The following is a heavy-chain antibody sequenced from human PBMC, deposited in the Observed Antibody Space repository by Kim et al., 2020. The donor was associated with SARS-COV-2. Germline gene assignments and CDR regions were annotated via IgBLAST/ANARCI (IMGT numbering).Heavy chain of an antibody. V-gene: IGHV3-15*01. CDR3: TTENHSA. CDR1: GLSFNTAW. Sequence: GGSLRLSCVASGLSFNTAWMSWVLQAPGKGLEWVGRIKTKISGGGTDYAAPVRGRFTISRDDSKNTVYLQMNSLKTEDTAVYYCTTENHSAGGQGTLVTVSS. CDR2: IKTKISGGGT. J-gene: IGHJ4*02.